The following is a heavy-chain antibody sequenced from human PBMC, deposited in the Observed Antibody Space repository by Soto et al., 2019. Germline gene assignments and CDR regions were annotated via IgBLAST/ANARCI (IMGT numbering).Heavy chain of an antibody. CDR2: IIPIFGTA. D-gene: IGHD5-18*01. V-gene: IGHV1-69*13. J-gene: IGHJ6*02. CDR1: GGTFSSYA. CDR3: ASCGYSYGFYYYYGMDV. Sequence: ASVKVSCKASGGTFSSYAISWVRQAPGQGLEWMGGIIPIFGTANYAQKFQGRVTITADESTSTAYMELSSLRSEDTAVYYCASCGYSYGFYYYYGMDVWGQGTTVTVSS.